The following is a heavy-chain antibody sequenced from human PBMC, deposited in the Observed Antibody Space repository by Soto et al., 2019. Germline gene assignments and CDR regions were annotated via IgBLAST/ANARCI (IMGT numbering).Heavy chain of an antibody. V-gene: IGHV4-61*01. J-gene: IGHJ6*02. CDR1: GGSVSTGMKY. CDR2: MYKTGET. D-gene: IGHD3-10*01. CDR3: MKAHESGDFLGMSV. Sequence: QLQESGPGLVKPSETLSLTCTVSGGSVSTGMKYWGWVRQPPGKALEFIGYMYKTGETLVHSSLKSRVPLSMETSKNQFSLTLSSVTAADTAVYFCMKAHESGDFLGMSVWGPGTTVTVSS.